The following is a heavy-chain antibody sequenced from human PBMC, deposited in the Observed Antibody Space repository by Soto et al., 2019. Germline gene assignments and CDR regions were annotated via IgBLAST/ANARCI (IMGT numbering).Heavy chain of an antibody. CDR2: INPNSGGT. J-gene: IGHJ4*02. CDR1: GYTFTGYY. D-gene: IGHD4-17*01. V-gene: IGHV1-2*02. Sequence: ASVKVSCNASGYTFTGYYMHWVRQAPGQGLEWMGLINPNSGGTNYEQKFQGRVTMTRDTSISTAYMELSRLRSDDTAVYYCARDSDFGVYIDFDXWGQGTLVTVSX. CDR3: ARDSDFGVYIDFDX.